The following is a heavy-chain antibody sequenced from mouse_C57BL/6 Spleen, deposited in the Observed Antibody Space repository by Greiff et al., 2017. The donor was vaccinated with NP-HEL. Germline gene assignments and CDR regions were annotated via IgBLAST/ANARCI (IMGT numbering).Heavy chain of an antibody. D-gene: IGHD2-3*01. CDR3: ASDYDQGDAMDY. Sequence: QFQLQQPGAELVKPGASVKLSCKASGYTFTSYWMQWVKQRPGQGLEWIGEIDPSDSYTNYNQKFKGKATLTVDTSSSTAYMQLSSLTSEDSAVYYCASDYDQGDAMDYWGQGTSVTVSS. CDR1: GYTFTSYW. J-gene: IGHJ4*01. V-gene: IGHV1-50*01. CDR2: IDPSDSYT.